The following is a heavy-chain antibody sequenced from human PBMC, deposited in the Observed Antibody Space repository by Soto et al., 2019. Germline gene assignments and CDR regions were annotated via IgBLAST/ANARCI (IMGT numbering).Heavy chain of an antibody. CDR3: ARDDAAHFIKH. D-gene: IGHD6-25*01. V-gene: IGHV1-69*12. J-gene: IGHJ1*01. CDR2: IIPIFGTA. CDR1: GGTFSSYA. Sequence: QVQLVQSGAEVKKPGSSVKVSCKASGGTFSSYAISWVRQAPGQGLEWMGGIIPIFGTANYAQKFQGRVPITADESTSTAHMELSSLRSEDTAVYYCARDDAAHFIKHWGQGTLVTVSS.